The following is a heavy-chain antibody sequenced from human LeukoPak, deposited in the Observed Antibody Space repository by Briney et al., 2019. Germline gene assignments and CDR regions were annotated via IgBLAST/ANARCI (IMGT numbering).Heavy chain of an antibody. CDR3: ARDMGADYGMDV. CDR2: ISSSGSTI. Sequence: GGSLRLSCAASGFTFSSYEMNWVRQAPGKGLEWVSYISSSGSTIYYADSVKGRYTISRENAKNSLYLQMNSLRAEDTAVYYCARDMGADYGMDVWGQGTTVTVSS. D-gene: IGHD3-16*01. V-gene: IGHV3-48*03. J-gene: IGHJ6*02. CDR1: GFTFSSYE.